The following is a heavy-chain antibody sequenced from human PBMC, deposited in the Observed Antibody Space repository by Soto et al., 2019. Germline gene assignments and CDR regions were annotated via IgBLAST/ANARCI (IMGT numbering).Heavy chain of an antibody. D-gene: IGHD5-18*01. V-gene: IGHV1-69*12. Sequence: QVQLVQSGAEVKKPGSSVKVSCKASGGTFSSYAISWVRQAPGQGLEWMGGIIPIFGTANYAQKFQGRVTITADEPTNTAYRELSSLRSEDTAVYECARGPCTYSLFYYYGMDVWGQGTTVTVSS. CDR3: ARGPCTYSLFYYYGMDV. CDR1: GGTFSSYA. CDR2: IIPIFGTA. J-gene: IGHJ6*02.